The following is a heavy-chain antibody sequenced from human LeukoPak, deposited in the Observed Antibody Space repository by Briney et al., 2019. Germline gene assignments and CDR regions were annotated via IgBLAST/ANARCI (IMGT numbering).Heavy chain of an antibody. V-gene: IGHV3-74*01. CDR2: INSDGSWT. Sequence: GGSLRLSCAASGNYWMHWVRQAPGKGLVWVSHINSDGSWTSYADSVKGRFTISKDNAKNTVYLQMDNLRAEDTAVYYCVSFYETYWGRGTLVTVSS. J-gene: IGHJ4*02. CDR1: GNYW. CDR3: VSFYETY. D-gene: IGHD2-2*01.